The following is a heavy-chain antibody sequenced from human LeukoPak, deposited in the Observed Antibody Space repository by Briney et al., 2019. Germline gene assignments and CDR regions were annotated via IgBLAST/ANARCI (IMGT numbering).Heavy chain of an antibody. J-gene: IGHJ4*02. CDR1: GGSLTSSSDY. Sequence: SETLSLTCTVSGGSLTSSSDYWGWIRQPPGKELEWIGTIYYGGSTTYNPSLRSRVTISVDTSKNQFSLRLSSVTAADTAVYYCARQGWGTHLSTRLDYWGQGTLVTVSS. V-gene: IGHV4-39*01. D-gene: IGHD3-16*01. CDR3: ARQGWGTHLSTRLDY. CDR2: IYYGGST.